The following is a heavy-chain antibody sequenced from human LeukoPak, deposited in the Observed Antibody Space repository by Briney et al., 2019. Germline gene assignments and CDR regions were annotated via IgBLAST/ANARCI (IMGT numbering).Heavy chain of an antibody. CDR2: IYTGGST. Sequence: GGSLRLSCAASGFTVSSNYMSWVRQAPGKGLEWVSVIYTGGSTYYADSVKGRFTISRDNSKNTLYLQMNSLRAEDTAVYYCARNLYYYDSSNYFYYWGQGTLVTVSS. CDR1: GFTVSSNY. D-gene: IGHD3-22*01. J-gene: IGHJ4*02. CDR3: ARNLYYYDSSNYFYY. V-gene: IGHV3-53*01.